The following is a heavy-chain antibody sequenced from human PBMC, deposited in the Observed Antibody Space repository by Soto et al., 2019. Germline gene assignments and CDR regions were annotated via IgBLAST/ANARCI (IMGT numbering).Heavy chain of an antibody. CDR3: ARRYCSGGSCYLDY. D-gene: IGHD2-15*01. V-gene: IGHV4-31*03. J-gene: IGHJ4*02. CDR2: IYYSGST. CDR1: GGSISNGGYY. Sequence: QVQLQESGPGLVKPSQTLSLTCTVSGGSISNGGYYWSWIRQHPGKGLEWIGYIYYSGSTYYNPSLKSRVTISVDTSKNQFSLKLSSVTAADTAVYYCARRYCSGGSCYLDYWGQGTLVTVSS.